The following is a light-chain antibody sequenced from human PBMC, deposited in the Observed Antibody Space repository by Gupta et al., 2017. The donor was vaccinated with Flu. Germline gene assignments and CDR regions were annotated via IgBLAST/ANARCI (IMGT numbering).Light chain of an antibody. CDR1: QDVNTW. CDR2: KTS. Sequence: DRVTITCRASQDVNTWLAWYQQKPGGVPKLLIYKTSNLQSGIPSRFNGSGSGAEFTLTISSLQPDDCATYYCHQYNNYPLTFGGGTKVEMK. V-gene: IGKV1-5*03. J-gene: IGKJ4*01. CDR3: HQYNNYPLT.